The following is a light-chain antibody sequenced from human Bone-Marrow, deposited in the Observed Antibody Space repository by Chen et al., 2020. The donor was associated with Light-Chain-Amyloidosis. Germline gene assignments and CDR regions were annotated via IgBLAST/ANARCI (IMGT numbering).Light chain of an antibody. CDR3: NSYTSSSTLV. V-gene: IGLV2-14*03. CDR2: DVS. Sequence: QSAPTQPASVSGSPGQSITISCTGTSSDVGGHNHVSWYQQHPGKAPKLLIYDVSNRPSGVSNRFSGSKSGNTASLTISGLQAEDEADYYCNSYTSSSTLVFGGGTKLTVL. CDR1: SSDVGGHNH. J-gene: IGLJ3*02.